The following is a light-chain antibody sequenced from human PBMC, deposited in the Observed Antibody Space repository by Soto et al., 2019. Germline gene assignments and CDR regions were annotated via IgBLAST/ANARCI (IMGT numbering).Light chain of an antibody. CDR1: SRDVGGYNY. J-gene: IGLJ1*01. CDR3: SSYTSSSNYV. CDR2: DVN. Sequence: SVLTQPASVSGYPGQSITISCTGSSRDVGGYNYVSWYQQHPGKAPKLMIYDVNNRPSGVSNRFPGSKSGNTASLTISGLQAEDEADYYCSSYTSSSNYVFGSGTKVTVL. V-gene: IGLV2-14*01.